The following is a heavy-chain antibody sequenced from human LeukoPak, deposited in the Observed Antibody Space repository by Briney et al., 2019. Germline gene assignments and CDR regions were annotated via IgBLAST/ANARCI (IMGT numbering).Heavy chain of an antibody. V-gene: IGHV5-51*01. CDR1: GYSFTDYW. Sequence: GEALKIACKGSGYSFTDYWIGWVRQMPGKGLEGVGIIYPGDSDTRYSPSFQGQVTMSADKSISTAYLQWRSLKASDTAMYYCANQPYGDYYLDPWGQGTLVTVSS. J-gene: IGHJ5*02. CDR2: IYPGDSDT. D-gene: IGHD4-17*01. CDR3: ANQPYGDYYLDP.